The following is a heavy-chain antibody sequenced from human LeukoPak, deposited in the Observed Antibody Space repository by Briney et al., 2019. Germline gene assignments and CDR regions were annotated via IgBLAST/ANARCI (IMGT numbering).Heavy chain of an antibody. CDR2: IINDGSST. Sequence: PGGSLRLSCTVSGFIFSNYWMHWVRQAPGKGLVWVSRIINDGSSTNYADSVRGRFTISRDNAKNTLYLQMNSLRAEDTAVYYCARGYGPLPFWGQGTLVTVSS. CDR1: GFIFSNYW. CDR3: ARGYGPLPF. J-gene: IGHJ4*02. V-gene: IGHV3-74*01. D-gene: IGHD5-12*01.